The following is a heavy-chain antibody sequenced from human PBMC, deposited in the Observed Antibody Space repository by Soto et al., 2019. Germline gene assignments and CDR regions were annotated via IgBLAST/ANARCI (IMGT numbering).Heavy chain of an antibody. CDR1: GFTVSSNY. CDR2: IYSDGST. Sequence: GGSLRLSCAASGFTVSSNYMSWVRQAPGKGLEWVSVIYSDGSTYYADSVKGRFTISRHNSKNTLYLQMNSLRAEDTAVYYCARFQILTGYYTSGYFDYWGQGTLVTVSS. J-gene: IGHJ4*02. V-gene: IGHV3-53*04. D-gene: IGHD3-9*01. CDR3: ARFQILTGYYTSGYFDY.